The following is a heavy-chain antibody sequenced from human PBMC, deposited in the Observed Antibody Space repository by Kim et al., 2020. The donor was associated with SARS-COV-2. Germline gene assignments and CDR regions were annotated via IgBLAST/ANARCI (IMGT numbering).Heavy chain of an antibody. CDR3: ATSPREQPDY. D-gene: IGHD1-26*01. J-gene: IGHJ4*02. V-gene: IGHV3-23*03. CDR1: GFTFSSYA. Sequence: GGSLRLSCAASGFTFSSYAMSWVRQAPGKGLEWVSVIYSGGSSTYYADSVKGRFTISRDNSKNTLYLQMNSLRAEDTAVYYCATSPREQPDYWGQGTLVTVSS. CDR2: IYSGGSST.